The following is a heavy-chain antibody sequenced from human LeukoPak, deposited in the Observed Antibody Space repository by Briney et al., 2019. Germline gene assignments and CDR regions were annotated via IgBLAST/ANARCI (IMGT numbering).Heavy chain of an antibody. CDR2: IYYSGST. CDR3: AREGFLEWSHIDY. CDR1: GGSISSSSYY. J-gene: IGHJ4*02. Sequence: SETLSLTCTVSGGSISSSSYYWGWIRQPPGKGLEWIGSIYYSGSTYYNPSLRSRVTISVDTSKNQFSLKLSSVTAADTAVYYCAREGFLEWSHIDYWGQGTLVTVSS. V-gene: IGHV4-39*01. D-gene: IGHD3-3*01.